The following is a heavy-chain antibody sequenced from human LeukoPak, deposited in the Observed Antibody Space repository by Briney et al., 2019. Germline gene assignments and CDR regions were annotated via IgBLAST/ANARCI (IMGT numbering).Heavy chain of an antibody. J-gene: IGHJ4*02. CDR2: ISGSSSYI. CDR3: ARTVGATRRGYFDY. D-gene: IGHD1-26*01. CDR1: GFTFSSYS. Sequence: NPGGSLRLSCAASGFTFSSYSMNWVRQAPGKGLEWVSSISGSSSYIYYADSVKGRFTISRDNAKNSLYLQMNSLRAEDTAVYYCARTVGATRRGYFDYWGQGTLVTVSS. V-gene: IGHV3-21*01.